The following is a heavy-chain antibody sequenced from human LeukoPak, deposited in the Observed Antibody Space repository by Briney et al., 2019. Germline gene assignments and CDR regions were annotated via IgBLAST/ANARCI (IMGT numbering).Heavy chain of an antibody. CDR1: GGSFSGYY. Sequence: PSETLSLTCAVYGGSFSGYYWSWIRQPPGKGLEWIGEINHSGSTNYNPSLKSRVTISVDTSKNQFSLKLSSVTAADTAVYYCARCDIVATIFDYWGQGTLVTVFS. D-gene: IGHD5-12*01. CDR2: INHSGST. CDR3: ARCDIVATIFDY. V-gene: IGHV4-34*01. J-gene: IGHJ4*02.